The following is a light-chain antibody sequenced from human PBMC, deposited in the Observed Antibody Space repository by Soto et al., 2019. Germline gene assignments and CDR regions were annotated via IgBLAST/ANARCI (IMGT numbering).Light chain of an antibody. J-gene: IGKJ1*01. CDR1: QNIVTY. V-gene: IGKV1-5*03. CDR2: KAS. CDR3: QQYTSHPTVGSGNGHPT. Sequence: DLHLTQSPSTLSASVGDRVTITCRASQNIVTYLAWYQQTPGKPPQLLMFKASILETMVHSRFICRGSATELTLTIDSLHPDAFGTYYCQQYTSHPTVGSGNGHPTFGHGTRVEI.